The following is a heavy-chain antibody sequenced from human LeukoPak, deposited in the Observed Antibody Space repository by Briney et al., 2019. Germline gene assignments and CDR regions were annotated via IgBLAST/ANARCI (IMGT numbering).Heavy chain of an antibody. D-gene: IGHD3-22*01. CDR3: ASPYDSSDYIDWLDP. CDR1: GGSISSHY. Sequence: KPSETLSLTCTVSGGSISSHYWSWIRQPPGKGLEWIGCIYYSGSTNYNPSLKSRVTISVDTSKNQFSLKLSSVTAADTAVYYCASPYDSSDYIDWLDPWGQGTLVTVSS. J-gene: IGHJ5*02. CDR2: IYYSGST. V-gene: IGHV4-59*11.